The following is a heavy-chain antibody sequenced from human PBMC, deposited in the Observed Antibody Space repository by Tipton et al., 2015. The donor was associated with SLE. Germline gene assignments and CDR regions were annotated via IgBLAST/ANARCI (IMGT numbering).Heavy chain of an antibody. V-gene: IGHV3-33*01. CDR2: IWYDGSNK. Sequence: SGFTFSSYGMHWVRQAPGKGLEWVAVIWYDGSNKYYADSVKGRFTISRDNSKNTLYLQMNSLRAEDTAVYYCARRRGDYVWGSHAFDIWGQGTMVTVSS. CDR3: ARRRGDYVWGSHAFDI. CDR1: GFTFSSYG. J-gene: IGHJ3*02. D-gene: IGHD3-16*01.